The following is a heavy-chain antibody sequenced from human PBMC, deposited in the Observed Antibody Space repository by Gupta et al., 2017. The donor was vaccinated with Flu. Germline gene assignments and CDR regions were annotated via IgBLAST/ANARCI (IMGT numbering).Heavy chain of an antibody. V-gene: IGHV3-30*18. J-gene: IGHJ6*02. D-gene: IGHD3-3*01. Sequence: APGKGLEWVAAISHDGSDKDYADSVKGRFTFSRDNSKNTLYLQMNSLRAEDTAVYYCAKDWRWKQLIHGMNVWGQGTTVTVSS. CDR3: AKDWRWKQLIHGMNV. CDR2: ISHDGSDK.